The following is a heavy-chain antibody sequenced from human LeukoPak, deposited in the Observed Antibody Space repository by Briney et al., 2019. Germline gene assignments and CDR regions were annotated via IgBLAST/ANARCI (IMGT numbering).Heavy chain of an antibody. CDR1: GGTFSSYA. Sequence: GSSVKVSCKASGGTFSSYAISWVRQAPGQGLEWMGWISAYNGNTNYAQKLQGRVTMTADTSTSTAYMELRSLRSDDTAVYYCARDEYCSGGSCYSGLFDYWGQGTLVTVSS. CDR3: ARDEYCSGGSCYSGLFDY. J-gene: IGHJ4*02. V-gene: IGHV1-18*01. D-gene: IGHD2-15*01. CDR2: ISAYNGNT.